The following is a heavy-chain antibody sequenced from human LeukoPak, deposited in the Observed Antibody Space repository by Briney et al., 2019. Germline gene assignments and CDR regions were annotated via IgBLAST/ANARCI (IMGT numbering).Heavy chain of an antibody. CDR1: GGSISSSNW. Sequence: ETLSLTCAVSGGSISSSNWWSWVRQPPGKGLEWIGGIYHSGSTNSNPSLKSRVTISVDKSKNQFSLKLSSVTAADTAVYYCARGSYSSSPRSVFDYWGQGTLVTVSS. CDR2: IYHSGST. D-gene: IGHD6-13*01. V-gene: IGHV4/OR15-8*01. J-gene: IGHJ4*02. CDR3: ARGSYSSSPRSVFDY.